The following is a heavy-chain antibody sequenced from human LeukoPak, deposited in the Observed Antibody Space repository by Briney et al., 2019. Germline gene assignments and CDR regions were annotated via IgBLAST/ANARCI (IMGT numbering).Heavy chain of an antibody. V-gene: IGHV4-28*05. D-gene: IGHD5-12*01. CDR1: GYSISSSNW. Sequence: SETLSLTCAVSGYSISSSNWWGWIRQPPGKGLEWIGYIYYSGSIYYNPSLKSRVTMSVDTSKNQFSLKLSSVTAVATAVYYCARMSGYGYFDYWGQGTLVTVSS. J-gene: IGHJ4*02. CDR3: ARMSGYGYFDY. CDR2: IYYSGSI.